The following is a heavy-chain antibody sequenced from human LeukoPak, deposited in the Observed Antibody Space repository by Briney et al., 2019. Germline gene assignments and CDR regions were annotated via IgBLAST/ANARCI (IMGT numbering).Heavy chain of an antibody. J-gene: IGHJ6*02. Sequence: RASVKVSCKASGYTFTSYGISWVRQAPGQGLEWMGWISAYNGNTNYAQKLQGRVTMTTDTSTSTAYMELRSLRSDDTAVYYCARDAPLRYFDWVSLGMDVWGQGTTVTVSS. CDR2: ISAYNGNT. V-gene: IGHV1-18*01. CDR1: GYTFTSYG. D-gene: IGHD3-9*01. CDR3: ARDAPLRYFDWVSLGMDV.